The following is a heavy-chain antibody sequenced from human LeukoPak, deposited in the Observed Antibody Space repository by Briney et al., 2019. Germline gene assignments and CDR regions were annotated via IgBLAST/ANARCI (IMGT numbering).Heavy chain of an antibody. J-gene: IGHJ6*03. CDR3: ARDRHIAASVYYYYMDV. CDR2: SNAYNGNT. V-gene: IGHV1-18*01. CDR1: GYTFTSYI. Sequence: ASVKVSCQASGYTFTSYIISWVRQAPGQGREWMGWSNAYNGNTDYAQRVQGRVTMTTDTSTSTAYMELRSLRSDDTAVCCCARDRHIAASVYYYYMDVWGKGTPVSVSS. D-gene: IGHD6-13*01.